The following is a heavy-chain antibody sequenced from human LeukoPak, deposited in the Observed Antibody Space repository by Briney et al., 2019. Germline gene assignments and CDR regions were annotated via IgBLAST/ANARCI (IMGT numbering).Heavy chain of an antibody. J-gene: IGHJ5*01. D-gene: IGHD5-12*01. CDR3: ARAPPSGYSGYDS. Sequence: GGSLRLSCAASGFTVSSNYMSWVRQAPGKGLEWVSVIYSGGSTYYADSVKGRFTISRDNSKNTLYLQMNSLRAEDTAVYYCARAPPSGYSGYDSWGQEPWSPSPQ. CDR1: GFTVSSNY. CDR2: IYSGGST. V-gene: IGHV3-53*01.